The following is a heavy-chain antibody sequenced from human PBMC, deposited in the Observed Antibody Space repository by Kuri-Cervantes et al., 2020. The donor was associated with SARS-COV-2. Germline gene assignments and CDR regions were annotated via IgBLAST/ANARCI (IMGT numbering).Heavy chain of an antibody. D-gene: IGHD4-11*01. CDR3: ARVTTVTEGY. CDR1: GFTFSSYS. CDR2: ISSSSSYI. Sequence: GGSLRLSCAASGFTFSSYSMNWVRQAPGKGLEWVSSISSSSSYIYYADSVKGRFTISRDNAKNSPYLQMNSLRAEDTAVYYCARVTTVTEGYWGQGTLVTVSS. J-gene: IGHJ4*02. V-gene: IGHV3-21*01.